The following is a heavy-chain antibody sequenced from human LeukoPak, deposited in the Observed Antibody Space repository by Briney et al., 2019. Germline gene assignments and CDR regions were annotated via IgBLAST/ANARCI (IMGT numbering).Heavy chain of an antibody. D-gene: IGHD6-19*01. CDR2: ISGSGGST. J-gene: IGHJ6*04. CDR1: GFTFSSYA. V-gene: IGHV3-23*01. CDR3: AKVKQWLVRGYYYYGMDV. Sequence: GGSLRLSCAASGFTFSSYAMSWVRQAPGKGLEWVSAISGSGGSTYYADSVKGRFTISRGNSKNTLYLQMNSLRAEDTAVYYCAKVKQWLVRGYYYYGMDVWGKGTTVTVSS.